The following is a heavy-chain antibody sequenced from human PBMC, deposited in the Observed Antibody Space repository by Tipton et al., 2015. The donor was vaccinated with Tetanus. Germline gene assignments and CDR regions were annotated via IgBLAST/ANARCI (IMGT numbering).Heavy chain of an antibody. D-gene: IGHD2-15*01. J-gene: IGHJ4*02. V-gene: IGHV3-33*01. CDR2: SWYDGTDK. CDR1: GFIFSSYG. Sequence: LSLTCAASGFIFSSYGIHWVRQAPGKGLEWVAVSWYDGTDKYYADSVKGRFTISRDNSRNTLYLQMNSLRAEDTAVYYCAREADCSGGSCFSGDFDNWGQGAQVTVSS. CDR3: AREADCSGGSCFSGDFDN.